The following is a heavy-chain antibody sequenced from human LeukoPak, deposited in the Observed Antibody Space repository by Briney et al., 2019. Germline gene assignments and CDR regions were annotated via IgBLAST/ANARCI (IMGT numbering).Heavy chain of an antibody. V-gene: IGHV3-7*01. Sequence: GGSLRLSCAASGFTFSSYWMSWVRQAPGKGLEWVANIKQDGSEKYYVDSVKGRFTISRDNAKNSLYLQMNSLRAEDTAVYYCAREGYDGSGYYYYYFDYWGQGTLVTVSS. J-gene: IGHJ4*02. CDR1: GFTFSSYW. CDR2: IKQDGSEK. CDR3: AREGYDGSGYYYYYFDY. D-gene: IGHD3-22*01.